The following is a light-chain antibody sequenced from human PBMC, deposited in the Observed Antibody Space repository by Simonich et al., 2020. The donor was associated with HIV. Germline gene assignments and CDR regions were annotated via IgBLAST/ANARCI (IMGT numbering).Light chain of an antibody. CDR1: SSDVGGYNF. Sequence: QSALTQPASVSGSPGQPITISCTGTSSDVGGYNFVSWYQQQPGKAPKFMIYNVNKRPSGVSTRFSGSKSGNTASLTISGLQAEDEADYYCSSYTSSNTWVFGGGTKLTVV. V-gene: IGLV2-14*03. CDR3: SSYTSSNTWV. J-gene: IGLJ3*02. CDR2: NVN.